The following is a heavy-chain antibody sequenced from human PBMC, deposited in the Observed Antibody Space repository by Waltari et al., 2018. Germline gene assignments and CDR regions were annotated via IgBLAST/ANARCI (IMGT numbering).Heavy chain of an antibody. CDR3: AESSRGVRGAMGY. CDR1: GFTFSSYA. J-gene: IGHJ4*02. V-gene: IGHV3-23*01. CDR2: ISGSGGST. D-gene: IGHD3-10*01. Sequence: EVQLLESGGGLVQPGGSLRLSCAASGFTFSSYAMIWVRQAPGKVMEWVSAISGSGGSTYSADSVKGRLPISEDNSKTPLYLKMNSLRAEDTAVYYCAESSRGVRGAMGYLGQGTLVTVSS.